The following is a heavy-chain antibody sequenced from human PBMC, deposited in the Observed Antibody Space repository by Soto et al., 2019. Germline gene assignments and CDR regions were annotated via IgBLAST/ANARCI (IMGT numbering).Heavy chain of an antibody. D-gene: IGHD2-15*01. J-gene: IGHJ2*01. CDR2: ISASGGST. CDR3: QAEEGIRDTVPVSAFLLNRSSDL. Sequence: GKGQEWVSVISASGGSTYYADSVKGRFTISRDNSKNTLYLQMNSLRVEDTAVFFFQAEEGIRDTVPVSAFLLNRSSDL. V-gene: IGHV3-23*01.